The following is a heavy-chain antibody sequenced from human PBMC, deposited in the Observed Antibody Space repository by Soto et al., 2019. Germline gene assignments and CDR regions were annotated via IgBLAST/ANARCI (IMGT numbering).Heavy chain of an antibody. V-gene: IGHV3-23*01. J-gene: IGHJ4*02. CDR3: AKGGGSGWAWYFDN. CDR2: ISDTGAST. D-gene: IGHD6-19*01. Sequence: PGGSLRLSCAASGFTFKESAMNWVRQAPGKGLERVTSISDTGASTWYAESVRGRLSISRDNTKNTLYLQMNSLRGEDTAVYYYAKGGGSGWAWYFDNWGQGTLVTVS. CDR1: GFTFKESA.